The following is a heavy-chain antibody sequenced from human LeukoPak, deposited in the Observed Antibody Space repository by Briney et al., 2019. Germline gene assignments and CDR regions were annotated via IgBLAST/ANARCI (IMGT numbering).Heavy chain of an antibody. Sequence: GASVKVSCKASGYTFTSYGISWVRQAPGQGLEWMGWISAYNGNTNYAQRLQGRVTMTTDTSTSTAYMELRSLRSDDTAVYYCARAGGGWAYQAPGWEQQLPTRSWFDPWGQGTLVTVSS. V-gene: IGHV1-18*01. CDR1: GYTFTSYG. CDR2: ISAYNGNT. CDR3: ARAGGGWAYQAPGWEQQLPTRSWFDP. D-gene: IGHD6-13*01. J-gene: IGHJ5*02.